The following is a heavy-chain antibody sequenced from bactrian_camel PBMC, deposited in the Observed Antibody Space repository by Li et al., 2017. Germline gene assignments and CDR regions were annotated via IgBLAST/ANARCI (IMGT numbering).Heavy chain of an antibody. CDR2: IVTLGGTT. CDR1: GSIDGTNC. D-gene: IGHD5*01. V-gene: IGHV3S54*01. Sequence: VQLVESGGGSVRAGGSLRLSCEVSGSIDGTNCIGWFRQYPGKEREGVAAIVTLGGTTYYDDSVTGRFTISQDNAKKTTYLQMDHLKTEDTAIHYCAAGWSYGVGTLLRRHYNYWGQGTQVTV. CDR3: AAGWSYGVGTLLRRHYNY. J-gene: IGHJ4*01.